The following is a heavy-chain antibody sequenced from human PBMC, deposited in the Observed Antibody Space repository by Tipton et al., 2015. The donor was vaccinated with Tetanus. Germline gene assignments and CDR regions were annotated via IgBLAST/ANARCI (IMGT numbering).Heavy chain of an antibody. D-gene: IGHD3-10*01. CDR3: ARAGGPFDY. Sequence: VQLVQSGAEAKKPGESLKISCKTSGYTFTNFWIGWVRQMPGKGLEWMGIIYPGDSRVIYSPSFQGHITISADKSITTAYLHWSSLQASDTAMYFCARAGGPFDYWGQGTPITVSS. J-gene: IGHJ4*02. CDR2: IYPGDSRV. V-gene: IGHV5-51*01. CDR1: GYTFTNFW.